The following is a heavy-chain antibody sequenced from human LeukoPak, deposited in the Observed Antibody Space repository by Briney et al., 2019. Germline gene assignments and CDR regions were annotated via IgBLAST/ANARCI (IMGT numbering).Heavy chain of an antibody. D-gene: IGHD3-9*01. CDR3: ARGRFKRGYDILTGYWISPFHY. CDR1: GFTFSDYH. CDR2: ISSSGSSI. Sequence: GGSLRLSCAASGFTFSDYHMNWIRQAPGKGLEWVSHISSSGSSIYYIDSVKGRFTISRDNAKNSLYLQMNSLGAEDTAVYYCARGRFKRGYDILTGYWISPFHYWGQGTLVTVSS. V-gene: IGHV3-11*04. J-gene: IGHJ4*02.